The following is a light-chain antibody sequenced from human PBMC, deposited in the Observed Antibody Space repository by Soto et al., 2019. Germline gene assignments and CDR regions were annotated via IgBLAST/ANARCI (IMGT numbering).Light chain of an antibody. Sequence: QSVLTQPPSTSGTPGQRVTISCSGSSSNIGSNYVYWYQQLPGTAPKLLIYRNNQRPSGVPDRFSGSKSGTSASLAISGLRPEDEADYFCAAWDDSLRALVFGGGTKLTVL. CDR1: SSNIGSNY. CDR3: AAWDDSLRALV. J-gene: IGLJ2*01. V-gene: IGLV1-47*01. CDR2: RNN.